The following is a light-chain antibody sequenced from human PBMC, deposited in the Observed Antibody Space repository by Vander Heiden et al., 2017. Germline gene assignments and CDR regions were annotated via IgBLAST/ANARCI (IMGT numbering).Light chain of an antibody. J-gene: IGLJ1*01. V-gene: IGLV3-25*03. CDR3: QSADSSATYV. Sequence: SYELTQPPSVSVSPGQTARIPSPGDVLPKQYAYWYQQKPGQAPVMMIYKDTERPAGIPGRFSGSSAGTTATLTISGVQAEDEGDYYCQSADSSATYVFGTGTKVTVL. CDR2: KDT. CDR1: VLPKQY.